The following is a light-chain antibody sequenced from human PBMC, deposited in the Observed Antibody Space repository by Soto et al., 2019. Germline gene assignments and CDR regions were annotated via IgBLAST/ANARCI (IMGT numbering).Light chain of an antibody. CDR2: AAS. CDR1: QSIYNY. V-gene: IGKV1-39*01. Sequence: DIQMTQSPSSLSASVGDRVTITCRASQSIYNYLNWYQQKPGKAPNLLIYAASSLQSGVPSRFSGSGSGTDFTLTISSLQPDDFATYYCQQYNSYSWTFGQGTKVDI. CDR3: QQYNSYSWT. J-gene: IGKJ1*01.